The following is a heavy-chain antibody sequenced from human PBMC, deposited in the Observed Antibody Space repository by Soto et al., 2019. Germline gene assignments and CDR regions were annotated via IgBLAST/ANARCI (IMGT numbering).Heavy chain of an antibody. Sequence: QVRLVQSGAEVKKPGSSVKVSCKASGGTFSSYTISWVRQAPGQGLEWMGRIIPILGIANYAQKFQGRVTITADKSTSTAYMELSSLRSEDTAVYYCARAPPVVVPAANYYYYYMDVWGKGTTVTVSS. J-gene: IGHJ6*03. CDR1: GGTFSSYT. D-gene: IGHD2-2*01. CDR2: IIPILGIA. V-gene: IGHV1-69*02. CDR3: ARAPPVVVPAANYYYYYMDV.